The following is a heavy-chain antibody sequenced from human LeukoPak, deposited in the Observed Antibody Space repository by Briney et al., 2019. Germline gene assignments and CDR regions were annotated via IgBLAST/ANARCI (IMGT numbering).Heavy chain of an antibody. D-gene: IGHD6-13*01. J-gene: IGHJ4*02. CDR1: GFTFSSYS. V-gene: IGHV3-21*01. Sequence: PGGSLRLSCAASGFTFSSYSMNWVRQAPGKGLEWVSSISSSSSYIYYADSVKGRFTISRDNAKNSLYLQMNSLRAEDTAVYYCARDIGRQLWDYFDYWGQGTLVTVSS. CDR3: ARDIGRQLWDYFDY. CDR2: ISSSSSYI.